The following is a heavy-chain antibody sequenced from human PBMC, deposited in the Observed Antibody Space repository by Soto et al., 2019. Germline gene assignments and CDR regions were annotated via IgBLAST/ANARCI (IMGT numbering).Heavy chain of an antibody. CDR1: GDSVSSNSAA. CDR3: ARGNDILTGYYPYYFDY. CDR2: TYYRSKWYN. V-gene: IGHV6-1*01. Sequence: PSQTLSLTCAISGDSVSSNSAAWDWIRQSPSRGLEWLGRTYYRSKWYNDYAVSVKSRITINPDTSKNQFSLQLNSVTPEDTAVYYCARGNDILTGYYPYYFDYWGQGTLVTVSS. D-gene: IGHD3-9*01. J-gene: IGHJ4*02.